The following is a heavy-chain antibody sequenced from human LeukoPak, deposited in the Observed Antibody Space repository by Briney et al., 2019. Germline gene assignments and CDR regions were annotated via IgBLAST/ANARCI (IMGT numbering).Heavy chain of an antibody. CDR3: ARHLHIVVVTEDAFNI. J-gene: IGHJ3*02. V-gene: IGHV1-18*01. CDR2: ISADNGNT. D-gene: IGHD2-21*02. Sequence: ASVKVSFKASGYTFTSYGISWVRQAPGQGLEWMGWISADNGNTKYAQKLQGRVTMTTDTSTSTAYMELRSLRSDDTAVYYCARHLHIVVVTEDAFNIWGQGTMVTVSS. CDR1: GYTFTSYG.